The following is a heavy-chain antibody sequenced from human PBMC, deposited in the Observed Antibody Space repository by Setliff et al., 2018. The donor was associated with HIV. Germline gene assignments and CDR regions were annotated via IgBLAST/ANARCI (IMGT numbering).Heavy chain of an antibody. V-gene: IGHV1-2*02. CDR3: ALASIVSTARWNH. D-gene: IGHD1-26*01. Sequence: ASVKVSCKASGYTFSGYYLHWVRRAPGQGLGWMGWINPNSGATNYAQNFQGRVTMTRDTSISTAYMDLSSLTSDDTAVYYCALASIVSTARWNHWGRGTLVTVSS. CDR1: GYTFSGYY. CDR2: INPNSGAT. J-gene: IGHJ5*02.